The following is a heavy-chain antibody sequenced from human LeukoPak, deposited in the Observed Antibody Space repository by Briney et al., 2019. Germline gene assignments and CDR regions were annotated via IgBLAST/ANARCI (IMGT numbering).Heavy chain of an antibody. CDR3: ARDHSLYSGYDYGYFDY. Sequence: PSETLSLTCTVSGGSISSYYWSWIRQPPGKGLEWIGYIYYSGSTNYNPSLKSRVTISVDTSKNQFSLKLSSVTAADTAVYYCARDHSLYSGYDYGYFDYWGQGTLVTVSS. J-gene: IGHJ4*02. D-gene: IGHD5-12*01. V-gene: IGHV4-59*01. CDR1: GGSISSYY. CDR2: IYYSGST.